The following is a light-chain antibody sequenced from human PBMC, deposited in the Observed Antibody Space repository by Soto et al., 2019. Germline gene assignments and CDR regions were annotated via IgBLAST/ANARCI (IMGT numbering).Light chain of an antibody. CDR3: SSYAGSNKGV. CDR1: SSDVGGYNY. Sequence: SEVAQPPPACRSPGQSSNLFFTGNSSDVGGYNYVSWYQQHPGKAPKLMIYEVSKRPSGVPDRFSGSKSGSTASLTVSGLQADDEADYYCSSYAGSNKGVFGTGTKVTVL. V-gene: IGLV2-8*01. J-gene: IGLJ1*01. CDR2: EVS.